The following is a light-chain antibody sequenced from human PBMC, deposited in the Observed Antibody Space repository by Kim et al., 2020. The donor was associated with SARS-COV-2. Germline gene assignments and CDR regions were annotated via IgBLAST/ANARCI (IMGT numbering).Light chain of an antibody. CDR1: SLRSYY. J-gene: IGLJ3*02. CDR2: GKN. CDR3: NSRDSSGNPWV. V-gene: IGLV3-19*01. Sequence: SSDLTQDPAVSVALGQTVRITCQGDSLRSYYASWYQQKPGQAPVLVIYGKNNRPSGIPDRFSGSSSGNTASLTITGAQAEDEADYYCNSRDSSGNPWVFG.